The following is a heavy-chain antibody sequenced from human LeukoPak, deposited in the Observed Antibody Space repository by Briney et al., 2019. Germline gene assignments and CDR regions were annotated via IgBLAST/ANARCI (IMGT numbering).Heavy chain of an antibody. CDR3: ARVPYDYVWGSSTGYFDY. Sequence: GGSLRLSSAASGFTFSTYAMNWVRQAPGKGLEWVSGISGSSDSTYYADAVKGRFTISRDNSKNTLYLQMNSLRAEDTAVYYCARVPYDYVWGSSTGYFDYWGQGTLVTVSS. CDR2: ISGSSDST. CDR1: GFTFSTYA. V-gene: IGHV3-23*01. D-gene: IGHD3-16*01. J-gene: IGHJ4*02.